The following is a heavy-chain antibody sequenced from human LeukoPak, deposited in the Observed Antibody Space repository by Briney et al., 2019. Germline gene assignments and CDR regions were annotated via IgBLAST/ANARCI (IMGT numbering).Heavy chain of an antibody. V-gene: IGHV4-61*02. CDR2: IYTSGST. J-gene: IGHJ4*02. Sequence: SQTLSLTCTVSGGSISSGSYYWSWIRQPAGKGLEWIGRIYTSGSTNYNPSLKSRVTISVDTSKNQFSLKLSSVTAADTAVYYCARGGGPYDILTGYYNGDVYFDYWGQGTLVTVSS. CDR3: ARGGGPYDILTGYYNGDVYFDY. D-gene: IGHD3-9*01. CDR1: GGSISSGSYY.